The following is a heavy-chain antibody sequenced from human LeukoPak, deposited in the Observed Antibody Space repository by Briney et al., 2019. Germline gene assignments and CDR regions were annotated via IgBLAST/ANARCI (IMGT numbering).Heavy chain of an antibody. J-gene: IGHJ5*02. CDR1: GYSISSGYH. D-gene: IGHD3-22*01. V-gene: IGHV4-38-2*01. CDR2: VYHSGST. Sequence: SETLSLTCAVSGYSISSGYHWGWIRQPPGKGLEWIGSVYHSGSTYYNPSLKRRVTISVDTSKNQFSLKLSSVTAADTAVYYCARHGNYYDTSQSDPWGQGTLVTVSS. CDR3: ARHGNYYDTSQSDP.